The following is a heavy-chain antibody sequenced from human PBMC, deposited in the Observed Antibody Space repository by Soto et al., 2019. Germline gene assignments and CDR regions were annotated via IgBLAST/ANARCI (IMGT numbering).Heavy chain of an antibody. CDR2: IYHSGST. V-gene: IGHV4-30-2*01. CDR3: ARALGCGGDCDMDTTNWFDP. Sequence: LSLTCAVSGGSISSGGYSWSWIRQPPGKGLEWIGYIYHSGSTYYNPSLKSRVTISVDRSKNQFSLKLSSVTAADTAVYYCARALGCGGDCDMDTTNWFDPWGQGSMVTVAS. D-gene: IGHD2-21*02. CDR1: GGSISSGGYS. J-gene: IGHJ5*02.